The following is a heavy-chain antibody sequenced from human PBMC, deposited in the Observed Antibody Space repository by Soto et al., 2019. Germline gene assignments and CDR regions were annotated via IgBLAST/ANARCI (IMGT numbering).Heavy chain of an antibody. V-gene: IGHV3-74*01. J-gene: IGHJ4*02. Sequence: EVQLVESGGGLVQPGGSLRLSCAASGFTFSNCWMHWVRQAPGKGLVWVSRINSDGSTTSYTDSVKGRFTISRDNAKNTLDLQMNSLRAEDTAVYYCARVGYGSGSYHFDYWGQGTLVTVSS. CDR3: ARVGYGSGSYHFDY. CDR2: INSDGSTT. CDR1: GFTFSNCW. D-gene: IGHD3-10*01.